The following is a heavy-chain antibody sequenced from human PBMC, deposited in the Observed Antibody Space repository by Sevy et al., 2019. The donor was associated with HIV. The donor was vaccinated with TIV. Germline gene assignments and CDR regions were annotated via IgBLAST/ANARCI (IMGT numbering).Heavy chain of an antibody. D-gene: IGHD2-8*01. Sequence: ASVKVSCKASGYTFTSYGITWVRQAPGQGLEWMGWINPKNGKTKYAQKFQGRLTMTTDTSTSTVYMELRSLRSDDTAIYYCARTYCTNGVCYYYYGMDVWGQGTTVTVSS. J-gene: IGHJ6*02. CDR1: GYTFTSYG. CDR2: INPKNGKT. CDR3: ARTYCTNGVCYYYYGMDV. V-gene: IGHV1-18*04.